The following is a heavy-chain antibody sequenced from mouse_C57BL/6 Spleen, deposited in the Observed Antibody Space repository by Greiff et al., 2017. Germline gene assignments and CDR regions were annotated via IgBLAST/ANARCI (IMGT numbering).Heavy chain of an antibody. V-gene: IGHV5-4*01. J-gene: IGHJ3*01. CDR3: ARDHYYGSSYEFAY. CDR2: ISDGGSYT. D-gene: IGHD1-1*01. Sequence: EVKLEESGGGLVKPGGSLKLSCAASGFTFSSYAMSWVRQTPEKRLEWVATISDGGSYTYYPDNVKGRFTISRDNAKNNLYLQMSQLKSEDTAMYYCARDHYYGSSYEFAYWGQGTLVTVSA. CDR1: GFTFSSYA.